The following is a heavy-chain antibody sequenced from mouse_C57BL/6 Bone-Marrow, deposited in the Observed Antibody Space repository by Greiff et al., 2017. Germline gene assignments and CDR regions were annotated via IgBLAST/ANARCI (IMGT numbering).Heavy chain of an antibody. J-gene: IGHJ4*01. V-gene: IGHV5-12*01. Sequence: EVKLVESGGGLVQPGGSLKLSCAASGFTFSDYYMYWVRQTPEKRLEWVAYISNGGGSTYYPDTVKGRFTISRDNAKNTLYLQMSRLKSEDTAMYYCASPLYYDYDVGYAMDYWGQGTSVTVSS. CDR2: ISNGGGST. CDR1: GFTFSDYY. D-gene: IGHD2-4*01. CDR3: ASPLYYDYDVGYAMDY.